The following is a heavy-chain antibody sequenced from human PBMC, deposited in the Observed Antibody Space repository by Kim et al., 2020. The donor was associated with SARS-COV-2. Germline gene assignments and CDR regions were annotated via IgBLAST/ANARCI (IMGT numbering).Heavy chain of an antibody. CDR2: IWYDGSNK. J-gene: IGHJ4*02. CDR3: ARDLEYYYGSGSYHY. Sequence: GGSLRLSCAASGFTFSSYGMHWVRQAPGKGLEWVAVIWYDGSNKYYADSVKGRFTISRDNSKNTLYLRMNSLRAEDTAVYYCARDLEYYYGSGSYHYWGQGTLVTVSS. D-gene: IGHD3-10*01. CDR1: GFTFSSYG. V-gene: IGHV3-33*01.